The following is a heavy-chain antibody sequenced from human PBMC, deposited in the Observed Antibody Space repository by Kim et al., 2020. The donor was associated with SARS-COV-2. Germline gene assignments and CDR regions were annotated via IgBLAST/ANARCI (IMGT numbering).Heavy chain of an antibody. CDR2: IYYSGST. V-gene: IGHV4-59*01. Sequence: SETLSLTCTVSGGSISSYYWSWIRQPPGKGLEWIGYIYYSGSTNYNPSLKSRVTISVDTSKNQFSLKLSSVTAADTAVYYCARVPLQRLYSSGWYFWFDPWGQGTLVTVSS. CDR3: ARVPLQRLYSSGWYFWFDP. J-gene: IGHJ5*02. CDR1: GGSISSYY. D-gene: IGHD6-19*01.